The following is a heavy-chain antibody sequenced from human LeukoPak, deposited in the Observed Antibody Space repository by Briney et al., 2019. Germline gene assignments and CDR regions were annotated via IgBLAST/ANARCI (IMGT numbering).Heavy chain of an antibody. CDR3: ARAPWGRSDFWSGYPYYFDY. CDR2: IYYSGST. CDR1: GGSIGSYY. V-gene: IGHV4-59*01. J-gene: IGHJ4*02. D-gene: IGHD3-3*01. Sequence: SETLSLTCTVSGGSIGSYYWSWIRQPPGKGLGWIGYIYYSGSTNHNPSLKSRVTISVDTSKNQFSLKLSSVTAADTAVYYCARAPWGRSDFWSGYPYYFDYWGQGTLVTVSS.